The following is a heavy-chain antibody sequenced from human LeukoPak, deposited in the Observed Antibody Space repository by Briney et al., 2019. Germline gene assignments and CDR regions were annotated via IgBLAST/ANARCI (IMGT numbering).Heavy chain of an antibody. Sequence: GGSLRLSCAASGFTVSSNYMSWVRQAPGKGLEWVSVIYSGGSTYYADSVKGRFTISRDNSTTTLYLQMNSLRAEDTAVYYCARDSSAMTTVTSTTNYFDYWGQGTLVTVSS. D-gene: IGHD4-17*01. CDR2: IYSGGST. CDR1: GFTVSSNY. J-gene: IGHJ4*02. CDR3: ARDSSAMTTVTSTTNYFDY. V-gene: IGHV3-66*01.